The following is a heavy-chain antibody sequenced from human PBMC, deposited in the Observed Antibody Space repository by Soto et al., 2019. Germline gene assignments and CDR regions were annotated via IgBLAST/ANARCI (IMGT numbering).Heavy chain of an antibody. D-gene: IGHD6-13*01. V-gene: IGHV4-59*01. CDR2: IYYSGST. CDR1: GGSISSYY. Sequence: SETLSPTCTVSGGSISSYYWSWIRQPPGKGLEWIGYIYYSGSTNYNPSLKSRVTISVDTSKNQFSLKLSSVTAADTAVYYCAIISPAAAGTDYYYGMDVWGQGTTDTVSS. J-gene: IGHJ6*02. CDR3: AIISPAAAGTDYYYGMDV.